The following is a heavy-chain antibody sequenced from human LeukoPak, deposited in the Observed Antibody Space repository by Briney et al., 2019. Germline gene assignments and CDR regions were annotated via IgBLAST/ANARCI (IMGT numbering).Heavy chain of an antibody. CDR3: ARRSSSQPPNY. V-gene: IGHV4-39*01. J-gene: IGHJ4*02. CDR2: MSFSGST. Sequence: QPSETLSLTCTVSGGSISSSSYFWGWIRQPPGKGLGWVGSMSFSGSTYYNPSLKSRVTISVNTSKNQFSLKLSSVTAADTAVYYCARRSSSQPPNYWGQGTLVTVSS. CDR1: GGSISSSSYF. D-gene: IGHD6-13*01.